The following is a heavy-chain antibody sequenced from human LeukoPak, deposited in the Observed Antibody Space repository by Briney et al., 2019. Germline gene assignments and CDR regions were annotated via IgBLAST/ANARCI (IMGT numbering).Heavy chain of an antibody. Sequence: GGSLRLSCAASGFTFSSYGMHWVRQAPGKGLEWVAFIRYDGSNKYYADSVKGRFTISRDNSKNTLYLQMNSLRAEDTAVYYCAKGRQVVATYFDYWGQGTLVTVPS. CDR2: IRYDGSNK. J-gene: IGHJ4*02. CDR3: AKGRQVVATYFDY. V-gene: IGHV3-30*02. D-gene: IGHD5-12*01. CDR1: GFTFSSYG.